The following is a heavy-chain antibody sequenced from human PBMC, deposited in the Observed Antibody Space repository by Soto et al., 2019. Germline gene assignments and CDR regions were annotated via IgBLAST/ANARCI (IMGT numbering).Heavy chain of an antibody. J-gene: IGHJ4*02. D-gene: IGHD6-25*01. CDR1: GGSLSSSSFF. Sequence: QLQLQESGPRLVKPSETLSLTCAVSGGSLSSSSFFWGWIRQPPGKGLEWIGSMHSRGRSYYNASLKSRLTISVDTSKNQFSLRLTSVAATDTAVYFCASHIEFSGLSVFDSWGQGTLVTVSS. CDR2: MHSRGRS. V-gene: IGHV4-39*01. CDR3: ASHIEFSGLSVFDS.